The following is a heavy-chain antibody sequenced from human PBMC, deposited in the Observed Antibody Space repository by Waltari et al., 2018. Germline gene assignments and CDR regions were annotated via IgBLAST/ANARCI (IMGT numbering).Heavy chain of an antibody. CDR2: IYWNDDK. CDR1: GFSLSTSGVG. Sequence: QITLKESGPTLVKPTQTLTLTCTFSGFSLSTSGVGVGWIRQPPGKALEWLALIYWNDDKRYSPSLKSRLTITKDTSKNQVVLTMTNMDPVDTATYYCAHITIRGYDFWSGYYLFDYWGQGTLVTVSS. D-gene: IGHD3-3*01. V-gene: IGHV2-5*01. CDR3: AHITIRGYDFWSGYYLFDY. J-gene: IGHJ4*02.